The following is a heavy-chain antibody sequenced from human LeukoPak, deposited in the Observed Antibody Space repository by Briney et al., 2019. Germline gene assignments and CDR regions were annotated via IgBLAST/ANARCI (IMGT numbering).Heavy chain of an antibody. J-gene: IGHJ6*02. CDR3: ARVRITMVRGVTIYDYYYYGMDV. CDR2: INHSGST. CDR1: GGSFSGYY. Sequence: PSETLSLTCAVYGGSFSGYYWSWIHQPPGKGLEWIGEINHSGSTNYNPSLKSRVTISVDTSKNQFSLKLSSVTAADTAVYYCARVRITMVRGVTIYDYYYYGMDVWGQGTTVTVSS. V-gene: IGHV4-34*01. D-gene: IGHD3-10*01.